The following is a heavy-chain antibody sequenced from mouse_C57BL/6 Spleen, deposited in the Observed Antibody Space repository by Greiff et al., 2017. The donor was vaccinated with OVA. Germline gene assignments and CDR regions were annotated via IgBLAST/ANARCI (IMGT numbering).Heavy chain of an antibody. CDR3: ARGKGNYAMDY. V-gene: IGHV1-7*01. CDR1: GYTFTSYW. Sequence: QVQLQQSGAELAKPGASVKLSCKASGYTFTSYWMHWVKQRPGQGLEWIGYINPSSGYTKYNQKFKGKATLTADKSSSTAYMQLSSLTYEDSAVYYCARGKGNYAMDYWGQGTSVTVSS. J-gene: IGHJ4*01. CDR2: INPSSGYT.